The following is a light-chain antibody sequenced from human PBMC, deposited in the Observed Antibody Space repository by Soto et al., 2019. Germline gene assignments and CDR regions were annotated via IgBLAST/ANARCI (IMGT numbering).Light chain of an antibody. J-gene: IGLJ2*01. V-gene: IGLV3-1*01. CDR1: KLGDKY. CDR2: QDT. Sequence: SYELTQPPSVSVSPGQTASITCSGDKLGDKYASWYQQKPGQSPVLVMYQDTKRPSGIPERFSGSISGNTATLTISGAQALDEADYYCQTWDSSHVVFGGGTKVTVL. CDR3: QTWDSSHVV.